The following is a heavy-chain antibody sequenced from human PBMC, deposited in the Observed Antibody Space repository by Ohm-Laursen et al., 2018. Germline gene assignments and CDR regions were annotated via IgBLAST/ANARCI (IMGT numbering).Heavy chain of an antibody. CDR2: ISWNSGSV. J-gene: IGHJ4*02. CDR1: GFTFDDYA. Sequence: SLRLSCAASGFTFDDYAMHWVRQAPGKGLEWVSGISWNSGSVGYVDSVKGRFTISRDNAKNSLYLQMNSLRAEDTALYYCAKVEGYAGAHWGQGTLVTVSS. D-gene: IGHD3-16*01. V-gene: IGHV3-9*01. CDR3: AKVEGYAGAH.